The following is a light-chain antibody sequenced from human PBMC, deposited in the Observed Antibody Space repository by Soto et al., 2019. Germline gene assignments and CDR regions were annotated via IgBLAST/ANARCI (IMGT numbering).Light chain of an antibody. J-gene: IGKJ3*01. V-gene: IGKV1-9*01. CDR1: QGISSY. Sequence: DIQLTQSPSFLSASVGDRVTITYRASQGISSYLAWYQQKPGKAPKLLIYAASTLQSGVPSRFSGSGSGTEFTLTISSLQPEDFATYYCQQLNSYPPIFGPGTKVDI. CDR3: QQLNSYPPI. CDR2: AAS.